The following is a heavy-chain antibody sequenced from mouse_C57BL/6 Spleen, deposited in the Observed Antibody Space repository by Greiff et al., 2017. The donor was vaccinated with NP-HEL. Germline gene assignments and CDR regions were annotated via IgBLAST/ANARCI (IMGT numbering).Heavy chain of an antibody. V-gene: IGHV1-82*01. Sequence: QVQLKQSGPELVKPGASVKISCKASGYAFSSSWMNWVKQRPGKGLEWIGRIYPGDGDTNYNGKFKGKATLTADKSSSTAYMQLSSLTSEDSAVYFCEAVSTMMTRKFADWGQGTLVTVSA. CDR3: EAVSTMMTRKFAD. CDR1: GYAFSSSW. D-gene: IGHD2-4*01. CDR2: IYPGDGDT. J-gene: IGHJ3*01.